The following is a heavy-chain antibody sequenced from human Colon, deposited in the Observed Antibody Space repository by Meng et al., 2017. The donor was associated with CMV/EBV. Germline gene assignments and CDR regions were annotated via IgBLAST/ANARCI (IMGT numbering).Heavy chain of an antibody. J-gene: IGHJ4*02. CDR2: ITWNSVRV. CDR1: GFTFDDYA. V-gene: IGHV3-9*01. D-gene: IGHD2-2*01. CDR3: ANGRSSTSPDGR. Sequence: GGSLRLSCAASGFTFDDYAMHWLRQVPGRGLEWVSGITWNSVRVGYADSVKGRFTISRDNANNSLYLQMNSLRPEDTALYYCANGRSSTSPDGRWGQGTLVTVSS.